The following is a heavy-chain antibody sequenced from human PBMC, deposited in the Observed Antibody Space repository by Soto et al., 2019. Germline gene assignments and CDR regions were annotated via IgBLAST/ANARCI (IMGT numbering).Heavy chain of an antibody. V-gene: IGHV1-69*02. CDR3: TPQLIVPYQNRGGEDV. CDR1: EGSFSSYT. D-gene: IGHD3-16*01. CDR2: IIPVLTIA. Sequence: QVQLVQSGPEVKKPGSSVKVSCTASEGSFSSYTFSWVRQTPGQGLEWMGRIIPVLTIANYAPKFQDRVTITADKSTTTVYMELSILISDDTAVYYCTPQLIVPYQNRGGEDVWGQGTTVTVSS. J-gene: IGHJ6*02.